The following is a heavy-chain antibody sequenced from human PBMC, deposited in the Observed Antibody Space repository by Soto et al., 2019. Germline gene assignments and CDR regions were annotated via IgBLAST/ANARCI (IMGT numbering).Heavy chain of an antibody. CDR1: GFTVSTNY. V-gene: IGHV3-53*01. CDR2: IYSGGNT. Sequence: PGGSLRLSCAASGFTVSTNYMSWVRQAPGKGLEWVSVIYSGGNTYYSDSVKGRFTISRDNSKNTVYLQMNSLRLDDTAVYYCARVRIGFLGELASHYFDSWGQGTLVTVSS. CDR3: ARVRIGFLGELASHYFDS. J-gene: IGHJ4*02. D-gene: IGHD3-16*02.